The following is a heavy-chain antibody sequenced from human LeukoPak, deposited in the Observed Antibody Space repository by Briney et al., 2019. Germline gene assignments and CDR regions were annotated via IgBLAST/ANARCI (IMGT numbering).Heavy chain of an antibody. V-gene: IGHV4-59*01. CDR3: ARDSRGGGPDFDY. CDR1: GDSISTSY. Sequence: TSETLSLTCTVSGDSISTSYWAWIRQPPGKGLEWIGYFHNSGTSSYNPSLKSRVTISLDTSINQFSLKMTSVTAADTAFYYCARDSRGGGPDFDYWGQGILVTVSS. CDR2: FHNSGTS. J-gene: IGHJ4*02. D-gene: IGHD3-16*01.